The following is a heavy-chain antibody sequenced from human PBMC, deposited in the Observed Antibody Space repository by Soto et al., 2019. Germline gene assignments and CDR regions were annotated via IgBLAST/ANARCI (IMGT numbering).Heavy chain of an antibody. CDR1: GFTFDDYA. D-gene: IGHD2-15*01. CDR3: AKGGPDGFCSGGRCYFDY. CDR2: ISWNSNII. Sequence: EVQLVESGGGLVQPGRSLRLSCAASGFTFDDYAMHWFRRVPGKGLEWVSSISWNSNIIGYADSVKGRLTISRDNAKNSLYLQMNSLRHEDTALYYCAKGGPDGFCSGGRCYFDYWGQGTLVTVSS. J-gene: IGHJ4*02. V-gene: IGHV3-9*01.